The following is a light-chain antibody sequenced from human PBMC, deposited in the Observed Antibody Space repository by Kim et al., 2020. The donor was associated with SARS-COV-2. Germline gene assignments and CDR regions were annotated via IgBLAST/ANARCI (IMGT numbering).Light chain of an antibody. J-gene: IGLJ2*01. V-gene: IGLV4-69*01. CDR3: QTWGTGINVV. CDR1: SGHSSYA. Sequence: VKLTCTLSSGHSSYAIAWHQQQPGKGPRYLMKLNSDGSHSKGDGIPDRFSGSSSGAERYLTISSLQSEDEADYYCQTWGTGINVVFGGGTQLTVL. CDR2: LNSDGSH.